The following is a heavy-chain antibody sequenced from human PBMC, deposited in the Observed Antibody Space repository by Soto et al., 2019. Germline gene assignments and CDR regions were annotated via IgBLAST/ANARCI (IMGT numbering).Heavy chain of an antibody. V-gene: IGHV3-66*01. CDR2: IYGGGST. CDR3: ASLSNRFRHLDY. CDR1: GFTVSSSY. J-gene: IGHJ4*02. D-gene: IGHD3-16*02. Sequence: GGSLRLSCAASGFTVSSSYMNWVRQAPGKGLEWVSVIYGGGSTYYADSVKGRFTISRDNSKNMLYLQVNSLRAEDTAVYYCASLSNRFRHLDYWGKDTLVTVSS.